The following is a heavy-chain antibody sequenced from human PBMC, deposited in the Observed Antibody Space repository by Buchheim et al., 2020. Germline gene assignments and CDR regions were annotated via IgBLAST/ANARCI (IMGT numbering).Heavy chain of an antibody. J-gene: IGHJ4*01. V-gene: IGHV3-23*01. CDR3: ARAGAKGTVDY. CDR1: GFTFSSYA. Sequence: EVQLLESGGGLVQPGGSLRLSCAASGFTFSSYAMSWVRQAPGKGLEWVSSISGYGARTYYADSVKGRFTISRDNSRNTLYLQMDTLRAEDTALYYCARAGAKGTVDYWGQGNL. CDR2: ISGYGART. D-gene: IGHD1-1*01.